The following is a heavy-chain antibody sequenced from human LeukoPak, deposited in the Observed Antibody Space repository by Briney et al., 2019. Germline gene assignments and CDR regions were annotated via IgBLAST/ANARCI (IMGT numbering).Heavy chain of an antibody. Sequence: ASVKVSCKASGYTLTGYYMHWVRQAPGQGLEWMGWINPNSGGTNYAQKFQGRVTMTRDTSTNTAYMELRSLRSDDTAVYYCARDSSSWYIRGDYWGQGTLVTVSS. V-gene: IGHV1-2*02. CDR3: ARDSSSWYIRGDY. CDR1: GYTLTGYY. J-gene: IGHJ4*02. CDR2: INPNSGGT. D-gene: IGHD6-13*01.